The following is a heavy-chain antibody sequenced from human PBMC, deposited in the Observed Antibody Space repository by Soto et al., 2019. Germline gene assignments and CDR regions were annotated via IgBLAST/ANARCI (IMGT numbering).Heavy chain of an antibody. Sequence: SETLSLTCTVSGGSVSSGSYYWSWIRQPPGKGLEWIGYIYYSGSTNYNPSLKSRVTISVDTSKNQFSLKLSSVTAADTAVYYCARAGVVVPAAIAYYYYGMDVWGQGTTVTSP. J-gene: IGHJ6*02. CDR2: IYYSGST. D-gene: IGHD2-2*01. V-gene: IGHV4-61*01. CDR1: GGSVSSGSYY. CDR3: ARAGVVVPAAIAYYYYGMDV.